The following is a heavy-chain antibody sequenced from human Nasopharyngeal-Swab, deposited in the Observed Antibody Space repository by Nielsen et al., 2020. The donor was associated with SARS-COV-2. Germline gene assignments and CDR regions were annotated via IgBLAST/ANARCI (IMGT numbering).Heavy chain of an antibody. D-gene: IGHD6-13*01. V-gene: IGHV3-23*01. CDR2: ISGSGGST. Sequence: GGSLRLSCAASGFTFSSYAMSWVRQAPGKGLGWVSAISGSGGSTYYADSVKGRFTISRDNSKNTLYLQMNSLRAEDTAVYYCAKDRQYSSSDDYYYSYMDVWGKGTTVTVSS. CDR3: AKDRQYSSSDDYYYSYMDV. CDR1: GFTFSSYA. J-gene: IGHJ6*03.